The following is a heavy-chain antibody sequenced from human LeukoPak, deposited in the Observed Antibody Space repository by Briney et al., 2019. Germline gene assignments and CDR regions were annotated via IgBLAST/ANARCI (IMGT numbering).Heavy chain of an antibody. CDR3: AREDYGGNYDY. CDR1: GFTFSSYT. Sequence: GGSLRPSCAASGFTFSSYTMNWVRQAPGRGLEWVSSIISNSRYIHYADSVKGRFTISRDNAKNSLYLQMNSLRAEDTAVYYCAREDYGGNYDYWGQGTLVTVSS. V-gene: IGHV3-21*01. CDR2: IISNSRYI. D-gene: IGHD4-23*01. J-gene: IGHJ4*02.